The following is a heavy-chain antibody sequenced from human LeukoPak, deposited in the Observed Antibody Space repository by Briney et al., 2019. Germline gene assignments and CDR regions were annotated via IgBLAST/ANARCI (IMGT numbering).Heavy chain of an antibody. J-gene: IGHJ4*02. D-gene: IGHD3-22*01. CDR3: ARRRGDYYDSSGTIDY. Sequence: GESLKISFTGSGYIFTSYWIGWVRPMPGKGLEWMGIIYPGDSDTRYSPSFQGQVTISADKSISTAYLQWSSLKASDTAMYYCARRRGDYYDSSGTIDYWGQGTLVTVSS. CDR2: IYPGDSDT. CDR1: GYIFTSYW. V-gene: IGHV5-51*01.